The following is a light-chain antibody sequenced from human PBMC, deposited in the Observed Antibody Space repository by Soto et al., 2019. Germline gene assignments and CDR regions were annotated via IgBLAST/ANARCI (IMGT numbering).Light chain of an antibody. CDR1: QSVSSRY. Sequence: EIVLTQSPGTLSLSPGESATLSCRASQSVSSRYLAWYQQKPGQAPRLLIYGASNRATGIPDRFSGSGSGTYFTLTISRLEPEDFVVYYCQQYGSSPPFTFGQGTKVEIK. CDR2: GAS. CDR3: QQYGSSPPFT. J-gene: IGKJ2*01. V-gene: IGKV3-20*01.